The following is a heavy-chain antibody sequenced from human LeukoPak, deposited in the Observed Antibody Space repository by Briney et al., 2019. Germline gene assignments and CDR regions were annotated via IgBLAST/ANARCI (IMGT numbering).Heavy chain of an antibody. J-gene: IGHJ4*02. CDR3: VKPGLGYFDSYYFDY. V-gene: IGHV3-64D*06. Sequence: GGSLRLSCSASGFTFCSYAMHWVRQAPGKGLEYVSAISSNGGSTYYADSVKGRFTISRDNSKNTLYLQMSSLRAEDTAVYYCVKPGLGYFDSYYFDYWGQGTLVTVSS. CDR1: GFTFCSYA. D-gene: IGHD3-9*01. CDR2: ISSNGGST.